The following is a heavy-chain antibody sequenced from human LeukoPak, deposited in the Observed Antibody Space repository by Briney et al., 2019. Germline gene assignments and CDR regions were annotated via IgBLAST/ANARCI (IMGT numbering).Heavy chain of an antibody. Sequence: PGGSLRLSCAASGFTFSSYAMSWVRQAPGKGLEWVSAISGSGGSTYYADSVKGRFTISRDNSKNTLYLQMNSLRAEDTAVYYCAEDPEQRGGYCSGGSCSDGGYWGQGTLVTVSS. CDR2: ISGSGGST. CDR1: GFTFSSYA. CDR3: AEDPEQRGGYCSGGSCSDGGY. J-gene: IGHJ4*02. V-gene: IGHV3-23*01. D-gene: IGHD2-15*01.